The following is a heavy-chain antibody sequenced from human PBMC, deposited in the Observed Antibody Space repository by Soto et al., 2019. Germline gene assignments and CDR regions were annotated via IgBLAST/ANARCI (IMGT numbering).Heavy chain of an antibody. CDR1: GYTFTSYG. CDR2: ISAYNGNT. D-gene: IGHD3-22*01. V-gene: IGHV1-18*01. J-gene: IGHJ4*02. Sequence: ASLQVSCKASGYTFTSYGISWVRQAHGQGLEWMGWISAYNGNTNYAQKLQGRVTMTTDTSTSTAYMELRSLRSDDTAVYYCARDVGYYDSSGYYADYWGQGTLVTVSS. CDR3: ARDVGYYDSSGYYADY.